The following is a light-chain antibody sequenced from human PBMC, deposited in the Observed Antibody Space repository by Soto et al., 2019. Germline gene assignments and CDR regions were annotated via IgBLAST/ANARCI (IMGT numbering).Light chain of an antibody. Sequence: DIQMTQYHSTLSASVGDRVTITCRDSQSISSWLAWYQQRPGKAPKLLIYKTSSLQSGVPSRFSGSGSGTEFTLTVSSLEPEDFAVHYCQQAPRFPITFGQATRLE. CDR1: QSISSW. J-gene: IGKJ5*01. V-gene: IGKV1-5*03. CDR2: KTS. CDR3: QQAPRFPIT.